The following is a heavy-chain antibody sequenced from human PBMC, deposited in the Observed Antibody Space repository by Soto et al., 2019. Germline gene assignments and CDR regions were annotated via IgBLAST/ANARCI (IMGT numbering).Heavy chain of an antibody. V-gene: IGHV3-30*18. CDR3: AKDNSPPNFDWLLEQYYYYGMDV. D-gene: IGHD3-9*01. CDR2: ISYDGSNK. CDR1: GFTFRNYW. Sequence: GSPRPPCAAPGFTFRNYWMHLVRQAPGKGLGWGAVISYDGSNKYYADSVKGRFTISRDNSKNTLYLQMNSLRAEDTAVYYCAKDNSPPNFDWLLEQYYYYGMDVWGQGTTVTVSS. J-gene: IGHJ6*02.